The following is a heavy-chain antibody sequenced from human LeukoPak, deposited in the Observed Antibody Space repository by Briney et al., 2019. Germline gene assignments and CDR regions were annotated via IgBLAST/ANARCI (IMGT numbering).Heavy chain of an antibody. CDR3: ARLYYYGSGSSRSLYAFDI. J-gene: IGHJ3*02. V-gene: IGHV1-46*01. Sequence: ASVKVPCKASGYTFTSYYMHWVRQAPGQGLEWMGIINPSGGSTNYAQKFQGRVTMTRDTSTSTVYMELSSLRSEDTAVYYCARLYYYGSGSSRSLYAFDIWGQGTMVTVSS. CDR2: INPSGGST. CDR1: GYTFTSYY. D-gene: IGHD3-10*01.